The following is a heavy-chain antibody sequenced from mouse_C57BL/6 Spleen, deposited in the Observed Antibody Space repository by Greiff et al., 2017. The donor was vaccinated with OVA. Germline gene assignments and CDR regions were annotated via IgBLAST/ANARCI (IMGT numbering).Heavy chain of an antibody. CDR2: ISSGSSTI. Sequence: EVKLMESGGGLVKPGGSLKLSCAASGFTFSDYGMHWVRQAPEKGLEWVAYISSGSSTIYYADTVKGRFTISRDNAKNTLFLQMTSLRSEDTAMYYCARSVYYYGSSLYYLDYWGQGTTLTVSS. D-gene: IGHD1-1*01. J-gene: IGHJ2*01. V-gene: IGHV5-17*01. CDR3: ARSVYYYGSSLYYLDY. CDR1: GFTFSDYG.